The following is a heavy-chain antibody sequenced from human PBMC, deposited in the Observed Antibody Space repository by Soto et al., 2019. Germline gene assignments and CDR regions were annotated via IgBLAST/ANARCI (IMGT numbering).Heavy chain of an antibody. Sequence: GGSLRLSCAASGFTFSSYAMSWVRQAPGKGLEWVSAISGSGGSTYYADSVKGRFTISRDNSKNTLYLQMNSLRAEDTAVYYCAKDNSHFSYYYDSSGPFGAFDIWGQGTKVT. D-gene: IGHD3-22*01. CDR1: GFTFSSYA. V-gene: IGHV3-23*01. CDR2: ISGSGGST. J-gene: IGHJ3*02. CDR3: AKDNSHFSYYYDSSGPFGAFDI.